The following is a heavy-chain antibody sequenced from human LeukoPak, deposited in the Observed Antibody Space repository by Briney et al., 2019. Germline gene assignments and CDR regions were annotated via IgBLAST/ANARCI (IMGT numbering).Heavy chain of an antibody. CDR1: GFTFSSYA. Sequence: GGSLRLSCAASGFTFSSYAMHWVRQAPGKGLEWVAVISYDGSNKYYADPVKGRFTISRDNPKNTLYLQMNSLRAEDTAVYYCARAEYSSSWYYFDYWGQGTLVTVSS. J-gene: IGHJ4*02. D-gene: IGHD6-13*01. CDR2: ISYDGSNK. CDR3: ARAEYSSSWYYFDY. V-gene: IGHV3-30-3*01.